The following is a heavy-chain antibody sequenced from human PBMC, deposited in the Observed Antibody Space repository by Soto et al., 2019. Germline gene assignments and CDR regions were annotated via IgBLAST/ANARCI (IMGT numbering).Heavy chain of an antibody. D-gene: IGHD4-17*01. V-gene: IGHV3-30*18. CDR1: GFIFSSYG. J-gene: IGHJ4*02. CDR3: AKCPPGNYGDFCEFDY. Sequence: QVQLVESGGGVVQPGRSLRLSCAASGFIFSSYGMHWVRQAPGKGLEWVALISYDGNNKYYADSVKGRFTISRDKSNNPLYLQMNSLRAEDTAVYYCAKCPPGNYGDFCEFDYWGQGTLVTVSS. CDR2: ISYDGNNK.